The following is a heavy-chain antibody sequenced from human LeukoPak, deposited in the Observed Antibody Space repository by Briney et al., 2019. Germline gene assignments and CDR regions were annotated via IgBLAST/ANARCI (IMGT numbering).Heavy chain of an antibody. D-gene: IGHD2-2*01. CDR1: GGSFSGYY. CDR2: INHSGST. J-gene: IGHJ4*02. CDR3: ARGALWYQRDPFDY. Sequence: SETLSLTCALYGGSFSGYYWSWIRQPPGKGLEWIGEINHSGSTNYNPSLKSRVTISVDTSKNQFSLKLSSVTAADTAVYYCARGALWYQRDPFDYWGQGTLVTVSS. V-gene: IGHV4-34*01.